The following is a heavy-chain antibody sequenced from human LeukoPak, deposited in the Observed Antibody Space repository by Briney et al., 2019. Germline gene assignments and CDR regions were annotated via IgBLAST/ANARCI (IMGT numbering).Heavy chain of an antibody. D-gene: IGHD1-20*01. CDR3: AKVPGSITGTTCDP. CDR1: GFSFSSYV. CDR2: ITGRGDST. V-gene: IGHV3-23*01. Sequence: GGSLRHSCAASGFSFSSYVMSWVRQAPGKGLEWVSRITGRGDSTYYADSVKGRFTISRDNSKDTLYLQMNSLRDEDTAVYYCAKVPGSITGTTCDPWGQGTLVTVSS. J-gene: IGHJ5*02.